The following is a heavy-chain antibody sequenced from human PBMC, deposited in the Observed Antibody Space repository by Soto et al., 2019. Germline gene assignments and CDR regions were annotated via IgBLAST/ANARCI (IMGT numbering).Heavy chain of an antibody. CDR3: ASLPVMVRGVYYGMDV. CDR1: GGTFSSYA. V-gene: IGHV1-69*01. Sequence: QVQLVQSGAEVKKPGSSVKVSCKASGGTFSSYAISWVRQATGQGLEWMGGIIPIFGTANYAQKFQGRVTITADESTSTAYMELSSLRSEDTAVYYCASLPVMVRGVYYGMDVWGQGTTVTVSS. J-gene: IGHJ6*02. CDR2: IIPIFGTA. D-gene: IGHD3-10*01.